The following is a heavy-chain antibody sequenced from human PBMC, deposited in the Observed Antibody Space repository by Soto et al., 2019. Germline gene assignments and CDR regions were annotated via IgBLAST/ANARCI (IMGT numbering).Heavy chain of an antibody. CDR3: AKVSSSGWYEFDY. J-gene: IGHJ4*02. D-gene: IGHD6-19*01. V-gene: IGHV3-23*01. CDR1: GFTFSSYA. Sequence: PGGSLRLSCEASGFTFSSYAMSWVRQAPGKGLEWVSAISGSGGSTYYADSVKGRFTISRDNSKNTLYLQMNSLRAEDTAVYYCAKVSSSGWYEFDYWGQGTLVTVSS. CDR2: ISGSGGST.